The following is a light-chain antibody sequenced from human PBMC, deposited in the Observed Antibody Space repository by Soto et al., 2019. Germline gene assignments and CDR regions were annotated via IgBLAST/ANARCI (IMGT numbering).Light chain of an antibody. CDR3: LQHDSYPWT. CDR2: VAS. V-gene: IGKV1-17*03. Sequence: DIEMTQSASAMSASVGDRVTITCRASQGISNYLAWFQQKPGKVPKRLIYVASNLESGVPSRFSGSGSGTEFTLTISNLQPEDSATYYCLQHDSYPWTFGQGTKVEIK. J-gene: IGKJ1*01. CDR1: QGISNY.